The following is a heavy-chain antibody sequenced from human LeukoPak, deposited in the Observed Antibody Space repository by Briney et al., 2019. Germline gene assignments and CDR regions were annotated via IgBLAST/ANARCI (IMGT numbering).Heavy chain of an antibody. CDR3: ARDSVVPAAIGREYFRH. V-gene: IGHV1-18*01. D-gene: IGHD2-2*02. CDR1: GYTFTSYG. Sequence: ASVKVSCKASGYTFTSYGISWVRQAPGQGLEWMGWISAYNGNTNYAQKLQGKVTMTTDTSTSTAYMELRSLRSDDTAVYYCARDSVVPAAIGREYFRHWGQGTLVTVSS. J-gene: IGHJ1*01. CDR2: ISAYNGNT.